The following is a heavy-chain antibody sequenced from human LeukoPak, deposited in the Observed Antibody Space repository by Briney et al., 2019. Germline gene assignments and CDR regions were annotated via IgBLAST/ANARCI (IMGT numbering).Heavy chain of an antibody. D-gene: IGHD1-26*01. CDR3: AKKSIGGGSGGSSAYFDY. Sequence: PGGSLRLSCAASGFTFSSYAMSWVRQAPGKGLEWVSAISGSGGSTYYAGSVKGRFTISRDNSKNTLYLQMNSLRAEDTAVYYCAKKSIGGGSGGSSAYFDYWGQGTLVTVSS. CDR2: ISGSGGST. CDR1: GFTFSSYA. V-gene: IGHV3-23*01. J-gene: IGHJ4*02.